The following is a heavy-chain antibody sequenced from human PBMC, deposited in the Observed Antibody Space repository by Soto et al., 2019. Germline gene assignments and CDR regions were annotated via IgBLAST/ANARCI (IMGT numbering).Heavy chain of an antibody. CDR1: GGTFSSYA. D-gene: IGHD5-18*01. CDR2: IIPIFGTA. CDR3: ARVSETAMDPHYYYGMDV. V-gene: IGHV1-69*06. J-gene: IGHJ6*02. Sequence: SVKVSCKASGGTFSSYAISWVRQAPGQGLEWMGGIIPIFGTANYAQKFQGRVTITADKSTSTAYMELSSLRSEDTAVYYCARVSETAMDPHYYYGMDVWGQGTTVTVSS.